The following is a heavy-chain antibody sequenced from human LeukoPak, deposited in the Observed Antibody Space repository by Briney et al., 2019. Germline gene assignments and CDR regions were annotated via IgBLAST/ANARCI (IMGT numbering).Heavy chain of an antibody. V-gene: IGHV3-30*02. D-gene: IGHD2-8*01. Sequence: LSGGSLRLSCAASGFTFSSYGMPWVRQAPGKGLEWVAFIRYDGSNKYYADSVKGRFTISRDNSKNTLYLQMNSLRAEDTAVYYCAKDRGRQGVLDYWGQGTLVTVSS. J-gene: IGHJ4*02. CDR1: GFTFSSYG. CDR3: AKDRGRQGVLDY. CDR2: IRYDGSNK.